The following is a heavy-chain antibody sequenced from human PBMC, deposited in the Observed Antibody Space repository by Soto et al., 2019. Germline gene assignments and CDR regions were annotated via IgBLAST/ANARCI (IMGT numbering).Heavy chain of an antibody. CDR1: GYSFTSYW. D-gene: IGHD6-19*01. V-gene: IGHV5-51*01. J-gene: IGHJ6*02. CDR2: IYPGDSDT. Sequence: GESLKISCKGSGYSFTSYWIGWVRQMPGKGLEWMGIIYPGDSDTRYSPSFQGQVTISADKSISTAYLQWSSLKASDTAMYYCARQRGSSGSLYYYYYGMDVWGQGTTVTVSS. CDR3: ARQRGSSGSLYYYYYGMDV.